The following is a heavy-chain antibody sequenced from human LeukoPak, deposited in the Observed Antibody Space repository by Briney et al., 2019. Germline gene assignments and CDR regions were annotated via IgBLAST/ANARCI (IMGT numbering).Heavy chain of an antibody. D-gene: IGHD3-16*02. Sequence: ASVKVSCKASGYTFTSYGISWVRQAPGQGLEWMGWISAYNGNTNYAQKPQGRVTMTTDTSTSTAYMELRSLRSDDTAVYYCARDTDDYVWGSYRRHFDYWGQGTLVTVSS. CDR1: GYTFTSYG. J-gene: IGHJ4*02. CDR3: ARDTDDYVWGSYRRHFDY. CDR2: ISAYNGNT. V-gene: IGHV1-18*04.